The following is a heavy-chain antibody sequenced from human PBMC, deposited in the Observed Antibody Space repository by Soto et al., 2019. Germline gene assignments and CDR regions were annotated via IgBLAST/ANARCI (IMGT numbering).Heavy chain of an antibody. CDR2: VYHSGST. CDR3: ARDELGFGGRGGAFDS. CDR1: GGSISSSNW. D-gene: IGHD3-10*01. Sequence: QVQLQESGPGLLKPSGTLSLTCAVSGGSISSSNWWGGGRQPPGKGLEWIGEVYHSGSTNYNPSLKSRVTISVDKSKNQFSRKLSSVTAADTAVYYCARDELGFGGRGGAFDSWGQGTMVTVSS. J-gene: IGHJ3*02. V-gene: IGHV4-4*02.